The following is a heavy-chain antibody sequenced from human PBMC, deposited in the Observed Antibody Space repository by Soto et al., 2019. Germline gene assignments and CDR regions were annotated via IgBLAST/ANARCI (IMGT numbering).Heavy chain of an antibody. D-gene: IGHD3-9*01. CDR3: ARVSRYFDWCLAYHRYRKDV. CDR2: IYPGDSDT. J-gene: IGHJ6*02. CDR1: GYSSTSYW. V-gene: IGHV5-51*01. Sequence: GESLKISCKGSGYSSTSYWIGWVRQMPGKGLEWMGIIYPGDSDTRYSPSFQGQVTISADKIISTAYLQWSSLKASDTAMYYCARVSRYFDWCLAYHRYRKDVWGQGTTVTVSS.